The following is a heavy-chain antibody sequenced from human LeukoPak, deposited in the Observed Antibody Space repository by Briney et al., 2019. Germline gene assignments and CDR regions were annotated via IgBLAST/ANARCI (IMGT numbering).Heavy chain of an antibody. CDR3: ARSIVVVLGFDY. J-gene: IGHJ4*02. CDR2: ISYDGSNK. D-gene: IGHD2-15*01. V-gene: IGHV3-30-3*01. CDR1: GFTFSSYA. Sequence: GRSLRLSCAASGFTFSSYAMHWVRQAPGKGLEWVAVISYDGSNKYYADSVKGRFTISRDNSKNTLYLQMNSLRAEDTAVYYCARSIVVVLGFDYWGQGTLVTVSS.